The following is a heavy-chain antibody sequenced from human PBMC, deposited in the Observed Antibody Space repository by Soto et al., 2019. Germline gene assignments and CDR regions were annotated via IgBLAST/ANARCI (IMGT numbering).Heavy chain of an antibody. V-gene: IGHV5-10-1*01. D-gene: IGHD5-18*01. J-gene: IGHJ4*02. CDR1: GYKFTSNW. CDR3: ARQAHRGYTYAKYYFEY. Sequence: PGESLKISCQASGYKFTSNWLSWVRQVPGKGLEWVGRIDPSDSYTKYSPSFQGRVTITTDKSISTVYLQWDSLQASDTAMYYCARQAHRGYTYAKYYFEYWGQGTLVTVSS. CDR2: IDPSDSYT.